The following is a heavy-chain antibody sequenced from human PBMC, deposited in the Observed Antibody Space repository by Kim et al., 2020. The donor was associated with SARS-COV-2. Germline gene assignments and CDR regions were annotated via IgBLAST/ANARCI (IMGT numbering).Heavy chain of an antibody. CDR1: GFTFSNAW. D-gene: IGHD2-15*01. CDR2: IKSKTDGGTT. V-gene: IGHV3-15*01. CDR3: TTDRQDIVVVVAAWEAFDI. J-gene: IGHJ3*02. Sequence: GGSLRLSCAASGFTFSNAWMSWVRQAPGKGLEWVGRIKSKTDGGTTDYAAPVKGRFTISRDDSKNTLYLQMNSLKTEDTAVYYCTTDRQDIVVVVAAWEAFDIWGQGTMVTVSS.